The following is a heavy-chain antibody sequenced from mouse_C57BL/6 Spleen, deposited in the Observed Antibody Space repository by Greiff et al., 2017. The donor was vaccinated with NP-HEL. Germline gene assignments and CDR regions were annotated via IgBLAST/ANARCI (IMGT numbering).Heavy chain of an antibody. CDR2: IWSDGST. CDR3: ARHPYGSSYYAMDY. J-gene: IGHJ4*01. CDR1: GFSLTSYG. Sequence: VQLKESGPGLVAPSQSLSITCTVSGFSLTSYGVHWVRQPPGKGLEWLVVIWSDGSTTYNSALKSRLSISKDNSKSQVFLKMNSLQTDDTAMYYCARHPYGSSYYAMDYWGQGTSVTVSS. V-gene: IGHV2-6-1*01. D-gene: IGHD1-1*01.